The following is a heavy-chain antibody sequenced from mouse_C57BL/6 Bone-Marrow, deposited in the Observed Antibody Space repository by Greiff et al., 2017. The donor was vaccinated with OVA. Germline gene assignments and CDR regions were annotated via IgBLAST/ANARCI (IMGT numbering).Heavy chain of an antibody. CDR3: TGLLRYYFDY. V-gene: IGHV1-15*01. CDR1: GYTFTDYE. CDR2: IDPETGGT. Sequence: QVQLQQSGAELVRPGASVTLSCKASGYTFTDYEMHWVKQTPVHGLVWIGAIDPETGGTAYNQKFKGKAILTADKSSSTAYMELRSLTSEDSAVYYCTGLLRYYFDYWGQGTTLTVSS. D-gene: IGHD1-1*01. J-gene: IGHJ2*01.